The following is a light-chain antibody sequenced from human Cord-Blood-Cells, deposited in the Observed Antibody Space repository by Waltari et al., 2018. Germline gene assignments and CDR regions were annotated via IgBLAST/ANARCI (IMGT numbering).Light chain of an antibody. V-gene: IGLV2-14*01. J-gene: IGLJ3*02. CDR3: SSYTSSSTWV. Sequence: LTQPPSVSVSPGQTASITCSGAKLRDKYACWYQQHPGKAPKLMIYDVSKRPSGVSNRFSGSKSGNTASLTISGLQAEDEADYYCSSYTSSSTWVFGGGTKLTVL. CDR1: KLRDKY. CDR2: DVS.